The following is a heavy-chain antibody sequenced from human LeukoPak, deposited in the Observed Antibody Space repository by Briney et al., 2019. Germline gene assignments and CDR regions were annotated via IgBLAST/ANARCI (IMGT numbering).Heavy chain of an antibody. J-gene: IGHJ6*03. CDR2: ISAYNGNT. CDR1: GCTFTSYG. V-gene: IGHV1-18*01. D-gene: IGHD3-16*02. CDR3: SKGVMRFGGVIVNRGDYYYMDV. Sequence: ASVKVSCKASGCTFTSYGISWVRQAPGQGLEWMGWISAYNGNTNYAQKLQGRVTMTTDTSTSTAYMELRSLRSDDTAVYYGSKGVMRFGGVIVNRGDYYYMDVWGKGTTVTVSS.